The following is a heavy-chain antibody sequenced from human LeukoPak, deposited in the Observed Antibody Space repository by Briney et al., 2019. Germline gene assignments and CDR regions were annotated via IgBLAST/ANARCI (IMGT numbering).Heavy chain of an antibody. Sequence: SETLSLTCTVSGGSINDYYWNWIRQPPGKGPEWIGHVYYNGNTMYNPSLKDRLIISLHTSENQFSLKLTSLSAADTAVYYCARDPSPNSNNWFDTWGQGILVTVSS. CDR2: VYYNGNT. J-gene: IGHJ5*02. CDR3: ARDPSPNSNNWFDT. V-gene: IGHV4-59*01. D-gene: IGHD2-2*01. CDR1: GGSINDYY.